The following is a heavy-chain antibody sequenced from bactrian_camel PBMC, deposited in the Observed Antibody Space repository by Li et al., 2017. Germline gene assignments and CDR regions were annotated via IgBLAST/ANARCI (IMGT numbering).Heavy chain of an antibody. CDR2: VSSGGST. Sequence: HVQLVESGGGSVQAGEALRLSCVASGFTFGDSDMGWYRQAPGNECELVSTVSSGGSTYYADCVKGRFTISQDNAKNTVYLQMNSLKPDDTAIYRCAAGSYGIRPPLESSFNYWGQGTQVTVS. CDR3: AAGSYGIRPPLESSFNY. CDR1: GFTFGDSD. V-gene: IGHV3S56*01. J-gene: IGHJ4*01. D-gene: IGHD6*01.